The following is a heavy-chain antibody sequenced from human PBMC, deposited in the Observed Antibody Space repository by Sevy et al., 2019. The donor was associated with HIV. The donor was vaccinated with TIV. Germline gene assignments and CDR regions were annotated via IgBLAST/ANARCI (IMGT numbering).Heavy chain of an antibody. J-gene: IGHJ4*02. CDR3: VREGLGGFSYSLDC. D-gene: IGHD3-16*01. CDR2: LKQDGTER. CDR1: GFSFSTYW. Sequence: GGSLRLSCAASGFSFSTYWMTWVRQAPVKGLEWVATLKQDGTERDYVDSVKGRFTISRDNTKTSLFLQMNSLSAEDTGVYYCVREGLGGFSYSLDCWGQGTLVTVSS. V-gene: IGHV3-7*01.